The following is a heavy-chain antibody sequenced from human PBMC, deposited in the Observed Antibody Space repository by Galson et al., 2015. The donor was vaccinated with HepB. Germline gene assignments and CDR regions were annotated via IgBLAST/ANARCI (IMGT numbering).Heavy chain of an antibody. CDR1: GFTFINAW. J-gene: IGHJ3*02. CDR2: IKSKTAGGTT. Sequence: SLRLSCAASGFTFINAWMHWVRQAPGKGLEWVGRIKSKTAGGTTDYAAPVKGRFTISRDDSKNTLYLQMNSLKTEDTAVYYCTTQTVPAAMLDAFDIWGQGTMVTVSS. CDR3: TTQTVPAAMLDAFDI. V-gene: IGHV3-15*07. D-gene: IGHD2-2*01.